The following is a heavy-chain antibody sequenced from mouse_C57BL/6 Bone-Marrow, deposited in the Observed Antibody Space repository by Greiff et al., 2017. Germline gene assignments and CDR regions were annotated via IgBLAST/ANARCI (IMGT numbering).Heavy chain of an antibody. J-gene: IGHJ2*01. CDR3: TSYFPTFNY. D-gene: IGHD1-1*01. V-gene: IGHV14-4*01. CDR1: GFNIKDDY. Sequence: EVQLQQSGAELVRPGASVKLSCTASGFNIKDDYMHWVKQRPEQGLEWIGWIDPENGDTEYAPKFQGKATITADTSSNTAYLQLSSLTSEDTAVYYCTSYFPTFNYWGQGTTLTVSS. CDR2: IDPENGDT.